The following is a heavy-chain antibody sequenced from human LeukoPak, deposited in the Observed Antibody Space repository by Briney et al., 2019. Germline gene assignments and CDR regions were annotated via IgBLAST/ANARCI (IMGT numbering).Heavy chain of an antibody. CDR1: GGSISSHY. D-gene: IGHD2/OR15-2a*01. CDR2: IYYSGST. V-gene: IGHV4-59*11. J-gene: IGHJ6*03. Sequence: SETLSLTCTVSGGSISSHYWSWIRQPPGKGLEWIGYIYYSGSTNYNPSLKSRVTISVDTSKNQFSLKLSSVTAADTAVYYCARDILSYYYYYMDVWGKGTTVTVSS. CDR3: ARDILSYYYYYMDV.